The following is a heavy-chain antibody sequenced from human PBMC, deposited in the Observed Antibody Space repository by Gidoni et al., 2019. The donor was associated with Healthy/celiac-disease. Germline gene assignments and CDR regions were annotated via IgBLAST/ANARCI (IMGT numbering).Heavy chain of an antibody. J-gene: IGHJ4*02. V-gene: IGHV3-53*01. CDR1: GSTVSSNY. Sequence: EVQLLASGGGLIQPGGSLRLSCAASGSTVSSNYMSRVRQAPGKGLEWVSAIYSGGSTYYADSVRGRFTISRDNSKNTLSLQMNSLRADDTAVYYCAREGKVGATSYWGQGTLVTVSS. CDR3: AREGKVGATSY. CDR2: IYSGGST. D-gene: IGHD1-26*01.